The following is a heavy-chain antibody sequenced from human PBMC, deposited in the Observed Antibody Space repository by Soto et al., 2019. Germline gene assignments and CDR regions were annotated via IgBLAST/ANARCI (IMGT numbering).Heavy chain of an antibody. Sequence: GGSLRLSCAASGFTFSRFEWHWVRQAPGKGLEWMSYISSSGSTAYYASSVEGRFTISRDNANNSVYLQMDSLRAEDTALSYCTRAAWFPYLSFYWGQGALVTVSS. CDR2: ISSSGSTA. J-gene: IGHJ4*02. D-gene: IGHD3-10*01. CDR3: TRAAWFPYLSFY. CDR1: GFTFSRFE. V-gene: IGHV3-48*03.